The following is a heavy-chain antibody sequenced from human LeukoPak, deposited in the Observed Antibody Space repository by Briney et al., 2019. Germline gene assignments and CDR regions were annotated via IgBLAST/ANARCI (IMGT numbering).Heavy chain of an antibody. CDR1: GYTFTSYG. J-gene: IGHJ6*04. D-gene: IGHD3-10*01. Sequence: ASVKVSCKASGYTFTSYGISWVRQAPGQGLEWMGWISAYNGNTDYAQKLQGRVTMTTDTSTSTAYMELRSLRSDDTAVYYCARVKRITMVRGVISGMDVWGKGTTVTVSS. V-gene: IGHV1-18*04. CDR2: ISAYNGNT. CDR3: ARVKRITMVRGVISGMDV.